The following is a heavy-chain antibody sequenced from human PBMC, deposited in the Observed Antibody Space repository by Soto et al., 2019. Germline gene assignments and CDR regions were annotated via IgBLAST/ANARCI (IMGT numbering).Heavy chain of an antibody. D-gene: IGHD2-8*01. V-gene: IGHV3-23*01. CDR2: ISGSGGST. CDR1: GFTFSSYA. J-gene: IGHJ4*02. CDR3: AKDDDIVLMVYATSFGFDY. Sequence: GGSLRLSCAASGFTFSSYAMSWVRQAPGKGLEWVSAISGSGGSTYYADSVKGRFTISRDNSKNTLYLQMNSLRAEDTAVYYCAKDDDIVLMVYATSFGFDYWGQGTLVTVSS.